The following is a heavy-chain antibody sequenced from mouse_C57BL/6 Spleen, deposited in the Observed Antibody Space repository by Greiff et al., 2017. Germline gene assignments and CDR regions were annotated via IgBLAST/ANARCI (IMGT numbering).Heavy chain of an antibody. D-gene: IGHD1-3*01. CDR1: GFTFTDYY. J-gene: IGHJ1*03. V-gene: IGHV7-3*01. CDR3: ARWNSGHWYFDV. CDR2: IRNKANGYTT. Sequence: EVMLVESGGGLVQPGGSLSLSCAASGFTFTDYYMSWVRQPPGKALEWLGFIRNKANGYTTEYSASVKGRFTISRDNSQSILYLQMNALRAEDSATYYCARWNSGHWYFDVWGTGTTVTVSS.